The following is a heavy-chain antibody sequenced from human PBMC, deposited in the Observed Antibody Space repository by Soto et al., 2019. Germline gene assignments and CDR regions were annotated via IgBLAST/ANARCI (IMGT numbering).Heavy chain of an antibody. CDR2: INSDGSST. V-gene: IGHV3-74*01. Sequence: GGSLRLSCAASGFTFSSYWMHWVRQAPGKGLVWVSRINSDGSSTSYADSVKGRFTISRDNAKKTLYLQMNSLRAEDTAVYYCARGNRVDLVGAATRGDYYGMDVWGQGTTVTVSS. J-gene: IGHJ6*02. CDR1: GFTFSSYW. CDR3: ARGNRVDLVGAATRGDYYGMDV. D-gene: IGHD2-15*01.